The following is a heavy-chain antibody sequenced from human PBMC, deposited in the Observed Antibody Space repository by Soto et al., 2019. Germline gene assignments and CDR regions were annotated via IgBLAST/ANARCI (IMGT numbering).Heavy chain of an antibody. CDR3: GRGGVPDY. CDR1: SGSISGSHW. CDR2: ISNSGSP. J-gene: IGHJ4*02. Sequence: QVLLQESGPGLVKPSGTLSLTCAVSSGSISGSHWWSWVRQPPGKGLEWIGEISNSGSPNYNPSLRSRVAISVAKSKTHFSLKLNSVTAADTAVYHCGRGGVPDYWGQGILVTVSS. V-gene: IGHV4-4*02. D-gene: IGHD2-8*01.